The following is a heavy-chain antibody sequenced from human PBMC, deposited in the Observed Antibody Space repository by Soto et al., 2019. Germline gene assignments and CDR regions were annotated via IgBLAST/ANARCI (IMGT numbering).Heavy chain of an antibody. V-gene: IGHV3-74*01. Sequence: GGSLRLSCAASGFTFSSYWMHWVRQAPGKGLVWVSRINSDGSSTSYADSVKGRFTISRDNAKNTPYLQMNSLRAEDTAVYYCARDSSFVAAGFDPWGQGTLVTVSS. CDR3: ARDSSFVAAGFDP. J-gene: IGHJ5*02. CDR2: INSDGSST. D-gene: IGHD6-13*01. CDR1: GFTFSSYW.